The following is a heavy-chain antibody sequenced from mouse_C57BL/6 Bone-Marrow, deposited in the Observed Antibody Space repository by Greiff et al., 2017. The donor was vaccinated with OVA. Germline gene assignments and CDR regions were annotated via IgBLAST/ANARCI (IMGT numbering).Heavy chain of an antibody. CDR2: ISNGGGST. J-gene: IGHJ3*01. Sequence: EVMLVESGGGLVQPGGSLKLSCAASGFTFSDYYMYWVRQTPEKRLEWVAYISNGGGSTYYPDTVKGRFTISRDNAKNTLYLQMSRLKSEDTAMYYCARRWAAYWGQGTLVTVSA. CDR1: GFTFSDYY. D-gene: IGHD1-1*02. CDR3: ARRWAAY. V-gene: IGHV5-12*01.